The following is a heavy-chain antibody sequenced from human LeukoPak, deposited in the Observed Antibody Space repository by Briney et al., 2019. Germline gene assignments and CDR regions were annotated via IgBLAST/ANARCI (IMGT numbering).Heavy chain of an antibody. CDR1: GGSFSGYY. V-gene: IGHV4-34*01. Sequence: SETLSLTCAVYGGSFSGYYWSWIRQPPGKGLEWIGEINHSGSTNYNPSLKSRVTISVDTSRNQFSLKLSSVTAADTAVYYCARRGYYYGSGSHFDYWGQGTLVTVSS. J-gene: IGHJ4*02. CDR2: INHSGST. D-gene: IGHD3-10*01. CDR3: ARRGYYYGSGSHFDY.